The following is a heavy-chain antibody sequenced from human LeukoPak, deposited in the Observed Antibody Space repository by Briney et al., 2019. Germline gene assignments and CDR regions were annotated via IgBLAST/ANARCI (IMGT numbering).Heavy chain of an antibody. CDR3: ARGGRTGYFRCDY. CDR2: ISYDGTNK. J-gene: IGHJ4*02. Sequence: PGGSLRLSCAASGFTFSSYGMHWVRQAPGKGLEWVAVISYDGTNKYYADSVKGRFTISRDDANNSVYLQMNSLRAEDTAMYYCARGGRTGYFRCDYWGQGTLVTVSS. CDR1: GFTFSSYG. D-gene: IGHD3/OR15-3a*01. V-gene: IGHV3-30*03.